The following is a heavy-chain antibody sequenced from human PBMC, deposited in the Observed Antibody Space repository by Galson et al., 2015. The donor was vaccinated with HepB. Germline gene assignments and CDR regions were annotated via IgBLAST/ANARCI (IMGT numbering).Heavy chain of an antibody. CDR2: ISYDGSNK. D-gene: IGHD1-14*01. CDR3: SIIHDAFDI. V-gene: IGHV3-30*04. J-gene: IGHJ3*02. CDR1: GFTFSSYA. Sequence: SLRLSCAASGFTFSSYAMHWVRQAPGKGLEWVAVISYDGSNKYYADSVKGRFTISRDNSKNTLYLQMNSLRAEDTAVYYCSIIHDAFDIWGQGTTVTVSS.